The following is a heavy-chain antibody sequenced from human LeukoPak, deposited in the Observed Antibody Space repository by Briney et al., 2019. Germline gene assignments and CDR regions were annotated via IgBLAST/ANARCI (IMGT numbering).Heavy chain of an antibody. V-gene: IGHV5-51*01. CDR2: IYPGDSDT. D-gene: IGHD3-22*01. CDR3: ARENYYDSSFDY. Sequence: GESLKISCQGSGYSFSNYWIGWVRQMPGKGLEWMGTIYPGDSDTRYSPSFQDQITILADKSSSTAYMELSRLRSDDTAVYYCARENYYDSSFDYWGQGTLVTVSS. CDR1: GYSFSNYW. J-gene: IGHJ4*02.